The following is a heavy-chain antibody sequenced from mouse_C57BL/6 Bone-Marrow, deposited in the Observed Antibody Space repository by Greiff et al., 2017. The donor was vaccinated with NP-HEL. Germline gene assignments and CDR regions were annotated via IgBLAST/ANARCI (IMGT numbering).Heavy chain of an antibody. V-gene: IGHV5-12*01. D-gene: IGHD4-1*01. CDR1: GFTFSDYY. Sequence: EVKLVESGGGLVQPGGSLKLSCAASGFTFSDYYMYWVRQTPEKRLEWVAYISNGGGSTYYPDTVKGRVTISRDNAKNTLYLQMSRLKSDDTAMYYCARQNCKSYFDYWGQGTTLTVSS. J-gene: IGHJ2*01. CDR2: ISNGGGST. CDR3: ARQNCKSYFDY.